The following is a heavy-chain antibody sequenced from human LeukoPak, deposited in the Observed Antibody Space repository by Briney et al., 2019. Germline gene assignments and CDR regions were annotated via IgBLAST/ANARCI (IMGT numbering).Heavy chain of an antibody. CDR3: ARRTCGGDCYSHYYYGMDV. Sequence: GASVKVSCKASGYTFTGYYMHWVRQAPGQGLEWMGWINPNSGGTNYAQKFQGRVTMTRDTSISTAYMELSRLRSDDTAVYYCARRTCGGDCYSHYYYGMDVWGQGTTVTVSS. CDR2: INPNSGGT. D-gene: IGHD2-21*02. J-gene: IGHJ6*02. CDR1: GYTFTGYY. V-gene: IGHV1-2*02.